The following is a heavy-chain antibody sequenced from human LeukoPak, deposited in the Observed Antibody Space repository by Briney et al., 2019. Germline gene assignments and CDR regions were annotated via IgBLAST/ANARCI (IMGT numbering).Heavy chain of an antibody. V-gene: IGHV4-61*02. Sequence: RTSETLSLTCAVSGGSISSGSSDWGWIRQPAGKGLEWIGRLYTSGSTNYNPSLKSRFTISVDTSKNQFSLKLNSVTAADTAVYFCARSPGRFDSLVGAFDIWGQGTMVTVSS. CDR1: GGSISSGSSD. CDR2: LYTSGST. D-gene: IGHD3-9*01. J-gene: IGHJ3*02. CDR3: ARSPGRFDSLVGAFDI.